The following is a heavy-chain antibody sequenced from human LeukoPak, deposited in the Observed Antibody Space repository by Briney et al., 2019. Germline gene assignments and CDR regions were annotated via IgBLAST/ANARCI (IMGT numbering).Heavy chain of an antibody. CDR2: IIPIFGIA. CDR1: ARTFSSYA. J-gene: IGHJ6*04. V-gene: IGHV1-69*04. Sequence: GASVTVSCMASARTFSSYAISWVRQAPGQGLEWMGRIIPIFGIANYAQKFQGRVTITADKSTSTAYMELSSLRSEDTAVYYCARADGIAVAGIYYYYGMDVWGKGTTVTVAS. D-gene: IGHD6-19*01. CDR3: ARADGIAVAGIYYYYGMDV.